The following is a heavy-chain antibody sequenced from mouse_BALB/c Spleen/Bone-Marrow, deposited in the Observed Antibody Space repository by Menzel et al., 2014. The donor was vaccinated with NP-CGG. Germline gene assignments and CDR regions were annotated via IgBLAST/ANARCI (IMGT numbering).Heavy chain of an antibody. CDR2: INPGSGGT. CDR3: ARGGDYGVMDY. Sequence: VQLQQSGAELVRPGTSVKVSCKASGYAFTNYLIEWVKQRPGQGLEWIGVINPGSGGTNYNEKFKGKATLTADKSSSTAYMQLSGLTSDDSAVYFCARGGDYGVMDYWGQGTSVTVSS. CDR1: GYAFTNYL. D-gene: IGHD2-4*01. V-gene: IGHV1-54*01. J-gene: IGHJ4*01.